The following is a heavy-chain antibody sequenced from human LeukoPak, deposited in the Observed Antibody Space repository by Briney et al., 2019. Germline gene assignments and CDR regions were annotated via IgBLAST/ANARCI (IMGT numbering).Heavy chain of an antibody. V-gene: IGHV3-43*02. CDR1: GFTFDAYA. Sequence: GGSLRLPCAASGFTFDAYAMHWVRQAPGKGLEWVSLISGHGGSTYYADSVKGRFTISRDNSKNSLYLQMNSLRTEDTALYYCAKADDSSGYYFDYWGQGTLVTVSS. J-gene: IGHJ4*02. CDR3: AKADDSSGYYFDY. CDR2: ISGHGGST. D-gene: IGHD3-22*01.